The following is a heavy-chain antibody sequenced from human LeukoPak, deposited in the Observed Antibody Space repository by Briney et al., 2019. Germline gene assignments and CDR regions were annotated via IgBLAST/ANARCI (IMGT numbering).Heavy chain of an antibody. V-gene: IGHV1-24*01. D-gene: IGHD3-10*01. CDR2: FDPEDGET. CDR1: GYTLTELP. J-gene: IGHJ5*02. Sequence: ASVKVSCKVSGYTLTELPMHWVRQAPGKGLEWMGGFDPEDGETICAQKFQGRVTMTEDTSTDTAYMELSSLRSEDTAVYYCATDLMDRYGSGSYDPWGQGTLVTVSS. CDR3: ATDLMDRYGSGSYDP.